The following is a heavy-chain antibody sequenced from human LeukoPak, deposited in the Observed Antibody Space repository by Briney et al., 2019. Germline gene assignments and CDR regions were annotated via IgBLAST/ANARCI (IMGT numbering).Heavy chain of an antibody. CDR3: ASRRFLEWLSSPFDY. D-gene: IGHD3-3*01. CDR1: GFTFSSYW. V-gene: IGHV3-7*01. CDR2: IKQDGSEK. J-gene: IGHJ4*02. Sequence: GGPLRLSCAASGFTFSSYWMSWVRQAPGKGLEWVANIKQDGSEKYYVDSVTGRFTISRDNAKDSLYLQMNSLRAEDTAVYYCASRRFLEWLSSPFDYWGQGTLVTVSS.